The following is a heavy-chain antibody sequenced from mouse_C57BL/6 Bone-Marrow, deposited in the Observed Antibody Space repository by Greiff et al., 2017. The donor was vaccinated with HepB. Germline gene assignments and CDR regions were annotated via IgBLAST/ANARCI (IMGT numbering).Heavy chain of an antibody. D-gene: IGHD1-1*01. V-gene: IGHV1-64*01. Sequence: QVQLQQPGAELVKPGASVKLSCKASGYTFTSYWMHWVKQRPGQGLEWIGMIHPNSGSTNYNEKFKSKATLTVDKSSSTAYMQLSSLTSEDSAVYYCSSEVLITTVVMDYWGQGTTLTVSS. CDR1: GYTFTSYW. CDR2: IHPNSGST. J-gene: IGHJ2*01. CDR3: SSEVLITTVVMDY.